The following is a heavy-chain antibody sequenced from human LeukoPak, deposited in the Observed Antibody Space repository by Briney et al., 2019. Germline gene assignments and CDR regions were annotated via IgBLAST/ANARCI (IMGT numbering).Heavy chain of an antibody. D-gene: IGHD3-22*01. CDR1: GFTFSNFW. CDR2: IKHDGSDE. J-gene: IGHJ1*01. V-gene: IGHV3-7*01. Sequence: GGSLRLSCAASGFTFSNFWLSWVRQAPGKGLEYVANIKHDGSDEYYVDSVRGRFTISRDNAKNSLFLQMNSLRNEDTAVYYCATYSSLNRREFQYWGQGTLLTVSS. CDR3: ATYSSLNRREFQY.